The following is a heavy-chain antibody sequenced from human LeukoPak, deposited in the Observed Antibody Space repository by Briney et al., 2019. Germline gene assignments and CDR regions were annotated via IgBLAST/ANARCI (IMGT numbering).Heavy chain of an antibody. V-gene: IGHV4-38-2*01. D-gene: IGHD7-27*01. Sequence: SETLSLTCAVSGYSISSGYYWGWIRQPPGKGLEWIGSIYHSGSTYYNPSLKSRVTISVDTSKNQFSLKRSSVTAADTAVYYCARHSPNWGINYWGQGTLVTVSS. J-gene: IGHJ4*02. CDR1: GYSISSGYY. CDR3: ARHSPNWGINY. CDR2: IYHSGST.